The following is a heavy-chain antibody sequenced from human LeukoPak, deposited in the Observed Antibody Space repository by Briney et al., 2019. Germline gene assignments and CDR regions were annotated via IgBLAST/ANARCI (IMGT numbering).Heavy chain of an antibody. J-gene: IGHJ5*02. V-gene: IGHV4-39*07. CDR2: IYYSGST. Sequence: SETLSLTCTVSDGSISSSSYYWGWIRQPPGKGLEWIGSIYYSGSTYYNPSLKSRVTISVDTSKNQFSLKLSSVTAADTAVYYCARPTKYCSGGSCYDNWFDPWGQGTLVTVSS. CDR3: ARPTKYCSGGSCYDNWFDP. CDR1: DGSISSSSYY. D-gene: IGHD2-15*01.